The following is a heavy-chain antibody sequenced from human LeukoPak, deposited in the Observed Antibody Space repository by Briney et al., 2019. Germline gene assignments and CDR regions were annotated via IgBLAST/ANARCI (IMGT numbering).Heavy chain of an antibody. CDR2: IRYDGSNE. J-gene: IGHJ4*02. V-gene: IGHV3-30*02. CDR1: GFTFSYFG. CDR3: AKIEGKYQLANIPDS. Sequence: SGGSLRLSCVASGFTFSYFGMHWVRQAPGKGLEWVAFIRYDGSNEYYAESVKGRFTISRDNSKNTLYLQMNSLRVEGTAAYYCAKIEGKYQLANIPDSWGQGTLVTVSS. D-gene: IGHD2-2*01.